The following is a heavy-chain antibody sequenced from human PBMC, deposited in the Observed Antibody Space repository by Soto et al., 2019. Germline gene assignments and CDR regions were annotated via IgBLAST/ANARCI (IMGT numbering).Heavy chain of an antibody. Sequence: PGGALRLSCAASGFTFSNYWLHWVRQAPGKVQVWVSRINSDGTSTNYAASVNARVTISRDNARDTLYRHRNSLVVEDKVVYYVVREGIPLGFCTGGSCYRWLEPLGEGTLVTVSS. CDR2: INSDGTST. CDR1: GFTFSNYW. J-gene: IGHJ5*02. D-gene: IGHD2-15*01. V-gene: IGHV3-74*01. CDR3: VREGIPLGFCTGGSCYRWLEP.